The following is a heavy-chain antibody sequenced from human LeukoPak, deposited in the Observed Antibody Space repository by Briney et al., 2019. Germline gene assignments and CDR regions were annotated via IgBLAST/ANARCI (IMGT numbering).Heavy chain of an antibody. CDR2: ISAYNGIT. CDR1: GYTFTSYG. Sequence: ASVKVSCKASGYTFTSYGVTWVRQAPGQGLEWMGWISAYNGITNYAQKLQGRVTMTTDTSTSTAYMELRSLRSDDTAVYYCVRHYDSRGYYNWFDPWGQGTLVTVSS. CDR3: VRHYDSRGYYNWFDP. V-gene: IGHV1-18*04. D-gene: IGHD3-22*01. J-gene: IGHJ5*02.